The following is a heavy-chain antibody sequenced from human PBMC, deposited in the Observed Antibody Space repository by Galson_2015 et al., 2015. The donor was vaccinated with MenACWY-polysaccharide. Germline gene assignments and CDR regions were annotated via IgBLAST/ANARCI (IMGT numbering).Heavy chain of an antibody. Sequence: SVKASCKASGGTFSSYAISWVRQAPGQGLEWMGGIIPIFGTANYAQKFQGRVTITADESTSTAYMELSSLRSEDTAVYYCARWHCSSTSCSYYYYGMDVWGQGTTVTVSS. CDR1: GGTFSSYA. D-gene: IGHD2-2*01. CDR2: IIPIFGTA. CDR3: ARWHCSSTSCSYYYYGMDV. J-gene: IGHJ6*02. V-gene: IGHV1-69*13.